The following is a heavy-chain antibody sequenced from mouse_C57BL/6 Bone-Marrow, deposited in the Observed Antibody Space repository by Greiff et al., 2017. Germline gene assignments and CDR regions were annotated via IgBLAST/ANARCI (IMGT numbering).Heavy chain of an antibody. D-gene: IGHD2-3*01. J-gene: IGHJ2*01. Sequence: QVQLQQPGAELVKPGASVKLSCKASGYTFTSYWMQWVKQRPGQGLEWIGEIDPSDSYTNYNQKFKGKATLTVDTSSSTAYMQLSSLTSEDSAVYYYARRGWLLGYCDYGGRGTTLTVSS. CDR1: GYTFTSYW. CDR2: IDPSDSYT. CDR3: ARRGWLLGYCDY. V-gene: IGHV1-50*01.